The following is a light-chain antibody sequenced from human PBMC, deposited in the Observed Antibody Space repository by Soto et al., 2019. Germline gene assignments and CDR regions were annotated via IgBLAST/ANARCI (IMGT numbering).Light chain of an antibody. CDR2: SAS. CDR1: QGINRW. CDR3: QQANPFALT. Sequence: DVQMTQSPSSVSASVGDRVTITCRASQGINRWLAWYQQKSGKAPKLLIYSASSLVSGVPSRFSGSGAGTDFTLNISSLQPEEFATYYCQQANPFALTCGGGTKVEIK. J-gene: IGKJ4*01. V-gene: IGKV1-12*01.